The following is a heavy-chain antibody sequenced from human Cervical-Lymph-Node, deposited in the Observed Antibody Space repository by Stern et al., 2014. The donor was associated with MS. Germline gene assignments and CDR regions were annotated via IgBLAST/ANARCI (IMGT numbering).Heavy chain of an antibody. Sequence: QLVQSGGGLVKPGGSLRLSCAASGFTFSSYSMNWVRQAPGKGLEWVSSISSSSSYIYYADSVKGRFTISRDNAKNSLYLQMNSLRAEDTAVYYCARDLFGYNASYFDYWGQGTLVTVSS. CDR3: ARDLFGYNASYFDY. V-gene: IGHV3-21*01. CDR1: GFTFSSYS. D-gene: IGHD5-24*01. CDR2: ISSSSSYI. J-gene: IGHJ4*02.